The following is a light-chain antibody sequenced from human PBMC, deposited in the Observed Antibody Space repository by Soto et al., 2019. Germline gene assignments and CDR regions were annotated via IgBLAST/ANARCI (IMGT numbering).Light chain of an antibody. CDR1: QSVSSNY. CDR2: DAS. CDR3: QEYNYWHPIT. J-gene: IGKJ4*01. V-gene: IGKV3-11*01. Sequence: EVLLTQSPGTLSLSPGERATLSCRASQSVSSNYLAWYQQKPGQAPRLLIYDASNRATGIPARFSGSGSGTDFTLTISSLEPEDSAVYYCQEYNYWHPITFGGGTKVDIK.